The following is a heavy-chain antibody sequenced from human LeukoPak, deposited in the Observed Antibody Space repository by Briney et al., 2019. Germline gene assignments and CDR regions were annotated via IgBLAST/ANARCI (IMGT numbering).Heavy chain of an antibody. CDR3: TRDHITSWQIDF. J-gene: IGHJ4*02. CDR1: GFTVSDNY. CDR2: IYSGGST. Sequence: QSGGSLRLSCAASGFTVSDNYMSWVRQAPGKGLECISGIYSGGSTYYTDSVKGRFTISRDNSKNTLYLQMNSLRAEDTAVYYCTRDHITSWQIDFWGQGTMVTVSS. D-gene: IGHD2-2*01. V-gene: IGHV3-53*01.